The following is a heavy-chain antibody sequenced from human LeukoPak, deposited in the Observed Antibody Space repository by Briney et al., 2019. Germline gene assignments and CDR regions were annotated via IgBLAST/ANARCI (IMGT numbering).Heavy chain of an antibody. J-gene: IGHJ4*02. V-gene: IGHV4-30-2*01. D-gene: IGHD3-22*01. CDR1: GGAISGGGYS. Sequence: SETLSLTCAVSGGAISGGGYSWSWIRQPPGEGLEWIGYIYHSGTTSYNPSLQSRVTISTDTSQNHFSLKLSSVTAADTAVYYCARVNYDSSGYYNPYFDYWGQGTLVTVSS. CDR3: ARVNYDSSGYYNPYFDY. CDR2: IYHSGTT.